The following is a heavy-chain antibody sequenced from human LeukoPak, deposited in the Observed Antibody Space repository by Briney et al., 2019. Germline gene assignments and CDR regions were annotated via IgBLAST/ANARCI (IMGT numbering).Heavy chain of an antibody. Sequence: GGSLRLSCAASGFTFRTYWMHWVRQVPGKGLVWVSRINGDGTSTSYADSVKGRFTISRDNAKSTLYLQMNSLRAEDTAVYFCATTSGTYRFDPWGQGTLVTVSS. CDR3: ATTSGTYRFDP. D-gene: IGHD1-26*01. CDR2: INGDGTST. CDR1: GFTFRTYW. V-gene: IGHV3-74*01. J-gene: IGHJ5*02.